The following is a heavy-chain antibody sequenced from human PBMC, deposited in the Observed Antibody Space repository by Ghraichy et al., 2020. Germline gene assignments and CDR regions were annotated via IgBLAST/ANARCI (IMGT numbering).Heavy chain of an antibody. CDR1: GFSFDGYN. CDR2: ITSSGRTI. CDR3: ARGSMVVRYFYYDGMDV. V-gene: IGHV3-48*02. Sequence: GGSRRLSCVGSGFSFDGYNMNWVRQAPGKSLEWVSCITSSGRTIAYADSVRGRFTISRDNAKNSLYLQMKSLRDEDTAVYYCARGSMVVRYFYYDGMDVWGQGTTVTVSS. J-gene: IGHJ6*02. D-gene: IGHD2-21*01.